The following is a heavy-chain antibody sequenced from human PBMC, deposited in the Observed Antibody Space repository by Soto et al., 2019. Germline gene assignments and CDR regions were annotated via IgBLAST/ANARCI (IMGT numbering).Heavy chain of an antibody. CDR1: GFTFSNAW. CDR3: TTHPMVRGVIIRAFDI. V-gene: IGHV3-15*07. J-gene: IGHJ3*02. D-gene: IGHD3-10*01. CDR2: IKSKTDGGTT. Sequence: GGSLRLSCAASGFTFSNAWMNWVRQAPGKGLEWVGRIKSKTDGGTTDYAAPVKGRFTISRDDSKNTLYLQMNSLKTEDTAVYYCTTHPMVRGVIIRAFDIWGQGTMVTVSS.